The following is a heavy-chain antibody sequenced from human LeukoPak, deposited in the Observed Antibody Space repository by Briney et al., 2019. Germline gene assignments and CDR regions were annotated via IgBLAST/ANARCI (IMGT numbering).Heavy chain of an antibody. CDR1: GXSISSDH. V-gene: IGHV4-59*01. D-gene: IGHD4-17*01. J-gene: IGHJ3*02. Sequence: SSETLSLTWSVSGXSISSDHWNWIRQTPGKGLEWIGCIYYSGRTYYNPSLKSRVTISVDMSKSQFSLRLTSVTAADTAVYYCARYRSTVTHDGFDIWGQGTMVTVSS. CDR2: IYYSGRT. CDR3: ARYRSTVTHDGFDI.